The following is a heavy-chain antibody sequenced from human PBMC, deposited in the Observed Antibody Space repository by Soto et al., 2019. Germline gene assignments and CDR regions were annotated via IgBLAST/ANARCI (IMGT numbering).Heavy chain of an antibody. CDR1: GFAFSDYS. D-gene: IGHD6-19*01. Sequence: DVQLLESGGGVVQSGGSLRLSCSASGFAFSDYSMHWLRQAPGKGPEWVSAISGGGGNTYYAGSVNGRFTISRDNSRNTLYLQMHSLRDDDTALYYCAKETYGSGWTLDSWGQGTRATVSS. J-gene: IGHJ4*02. V-gene: IGHV3-23*01. CDR3: AKETYGSGWTLDS. CDR2: ISGGGGNT.